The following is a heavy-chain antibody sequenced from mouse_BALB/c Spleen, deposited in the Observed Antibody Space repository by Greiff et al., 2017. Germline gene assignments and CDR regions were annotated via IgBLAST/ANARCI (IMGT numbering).Heavy chain of an antibody. Sequence: VQLQQSGAELVRPGSSVKISCKASGYAFSSYWMNWVKQRPGQGLEWIGQIYPGDGDTNYNGKFKGKATLTVDKSSSTAYMQLSSLTSEDSAVYYCTNLDSSDYFDYWGQGTTLTVSS. CDR2: IYPGDGDT. J-gene: IGHJ2*01. CDR3: TNLDSSDYFDY. CDR1: GYAFSSYW. D-gene: IGHD3-2*01. V-gene: IGHV1-80*01.